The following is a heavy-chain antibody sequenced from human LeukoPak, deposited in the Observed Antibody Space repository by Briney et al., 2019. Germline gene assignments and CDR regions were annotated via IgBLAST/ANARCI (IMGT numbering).Heavy chain of an antibody. CDR2: IDSSSSTI. CDR3: ATLWFGELFPFDY. Sequence: GGSLRLSCEASGFIFSDYNMNWVRQAPGKGLEWLSYIDSSSSTIYYADSVKGRFAISRDNAKNTLYLQMNSLRAEDTAVYYCATLWFGELFPFDYWGQGTLVTVSS. J-gene: IGHJ4*02. V-gene: IGHV3-48*04. D-gene: IGHD3-10*01. CDR1: GFIFSDYN.